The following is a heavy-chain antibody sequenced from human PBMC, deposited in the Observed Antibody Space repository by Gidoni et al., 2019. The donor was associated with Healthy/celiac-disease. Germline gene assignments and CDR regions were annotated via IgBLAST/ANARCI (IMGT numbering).Heavy chain of an antibody. V-gene: IGHV1-69*01. Sequence: QVQLVQSGAEVKKPGSAVKVSCKASGGTFSSYAISWVRQAHGQGLEWMVGIIPIFGTANSAQKFQGRFPISSDGATSTAYMELGSRRSEDTAGYYCARRNYWGQGTLVTVSS. CDR2: IIPIFGTA. CDR1: GGTFSSYA. CDR3: ARRNY. J-gene: IGHJ4*02.